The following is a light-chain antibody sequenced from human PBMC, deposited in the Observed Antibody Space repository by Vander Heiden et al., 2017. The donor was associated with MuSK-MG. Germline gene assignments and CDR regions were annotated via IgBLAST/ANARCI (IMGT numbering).Light chain of an antibody. CDR3: NQSLSPWT. Sequence: DIVLTPSPLSLSVTPGQPASLPCTSSQSLLQSDGKTYLYWLVQKTRQPQLLMIDEGSRRVSGVPDMCRGRAEGKDFTPTGSRVEDEDAGCYYSNQSLSPWTVGQGTQVESK. J-gene: IGKJ1*01. V-gene: IGKV2D-29*01. CDR2: EGS. CDR1: QSLLQSDGKTY.